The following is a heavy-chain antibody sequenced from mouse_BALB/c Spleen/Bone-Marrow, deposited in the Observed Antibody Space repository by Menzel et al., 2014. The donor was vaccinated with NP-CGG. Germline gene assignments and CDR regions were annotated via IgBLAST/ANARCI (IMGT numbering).Heavy chain of an antibody. V-gene: IGHV1S137*01. CDR3: ARGEGYDGWYFDV. D-gene: IGHD2-2*01. CDR1: GYTFTDYA. Sequence: QVQLKQSEDDLVKPGASVKISCKGSGYTFTDYAMHWVKQSHAKSLEWIGVISTYSGNTNYNQKFKGRATMTVDKSSITAYMELARLTSEDSAIYYCARGEGYDGWYFDVWGAGTTVTVSS. CDR2: ISTYSGNT. J-gene: IGHJ1*01.